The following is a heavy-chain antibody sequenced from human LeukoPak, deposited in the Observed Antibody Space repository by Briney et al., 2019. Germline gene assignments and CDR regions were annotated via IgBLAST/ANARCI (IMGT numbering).Heavy chain of an antibody. V-gene: IGHV4-4*02. J-gene: IGHJ4*02. Sequence: PSGTLSLTCAVSGGSISSSNWWSWVRPPPGKGLEGIGEIYHSGSTNYNPSLKSRVTISVDKSKNQFSLKLSSATAADTAVYYCARVGSGWATSFDYWGRGTLVTVSS. CDR1: GGSISSSNW. D-gene: IGHD6-19*01. CDR2: IYHSGST. CDR3: ARVGSGWATSFDY.